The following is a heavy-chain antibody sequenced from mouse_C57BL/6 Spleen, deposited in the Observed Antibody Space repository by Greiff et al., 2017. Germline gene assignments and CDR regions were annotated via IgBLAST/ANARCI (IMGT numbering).Heavy chain of an antibody. V-gene: IGHV1-53*01. J-gene: IGHJ1*03. CDR2: INPSNGGP. CDR3: ARKDYGSSHWYFDV. D-gene: IGHD1-1*01. Sequence: QVQLQQPGTELVKPGASVKLSCKASGYTFTSYWMHWVKQRPGQGLEWIGNINPSNGGPNYNEKFKSKATLTVDKSSSTAYMQLSSLTSEDSAVYYCARKDYGSSHWYFDVWGTGTTVTVSS. CDR1: GYTFTSYW.